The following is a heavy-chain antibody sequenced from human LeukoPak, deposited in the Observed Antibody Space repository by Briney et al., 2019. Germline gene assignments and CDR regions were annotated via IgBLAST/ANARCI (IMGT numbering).Heavy chain of an antibody. CDR2: INPNSGGT. CDR1: GYTFTGYY. D-gene: IGHD3-22*01. CDR3: ARDYYDSSGYLDAFDI. J-gene: IGHJ3*02. V-gene: IGHV1-2*02. Sequence: ASVKVSCKASGYTFTGYYMHWVRQAPGQGLEWMGWINPNSGGTNYAQKFQGRVTMTRDTSISTAYMELSRLRSDDTAVYYCARDYYDSSGYLDAFDIWGQGTMVTVSS.